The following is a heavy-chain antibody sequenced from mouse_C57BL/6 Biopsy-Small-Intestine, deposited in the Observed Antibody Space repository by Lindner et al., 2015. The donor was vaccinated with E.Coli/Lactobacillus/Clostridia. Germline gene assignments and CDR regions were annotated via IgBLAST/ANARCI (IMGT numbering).Heavy chain of an antibody. V-gene: IGHV1-81*01. Sequence: SVKVSCKASGYTFISYGISWVRQAPGRGLEWMGWISPYNGNTNYAQKLQGRVTMTTDTSTSTAYMELRNLRSDDTAVYYCVRDSSSWYYYYYGMDVWGQGTTVTVSS. CDR1: GYTFISYG. J-gene: IGHJ1*01. CDR3: VRDSSSWYYYYYGMDV. D-gene: IGHD2-4*01. CDR2: ISPYNGNT.